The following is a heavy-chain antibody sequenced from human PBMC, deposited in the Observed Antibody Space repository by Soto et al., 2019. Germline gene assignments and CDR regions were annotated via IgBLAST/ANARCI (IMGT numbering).Heavy chain of an antibody. J-gene: IGHJ4*02. CDR1: GFTFSSYA. D-gene: IGHD2-2*01. CDR2: ISGSGGST. CDR3: VLTYPNREYCSSTSCYASDY. V-gene: IGHV3-23*01. Sequence: HPGGSLRLSCAASGFTFSSYAMSWVRQAPGKGLEWASAISGSGGSTYYADSVKGRFTISRDNSKNTLYLQMNSLRAEDTAVYYCVLTYPNREYCSSTSCYASDYWGQGTPVTVSS.